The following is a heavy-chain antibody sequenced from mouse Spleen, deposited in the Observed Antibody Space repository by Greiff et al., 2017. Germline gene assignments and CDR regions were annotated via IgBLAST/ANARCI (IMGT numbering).Heavy chain of an antibody. Sequence: EVQLVESGGDLVKPGGSLKLSCAASGFTFSSYGMSWVRQTPDKRLEWVATISSGGSYTYYPDSVKGRFTISRDNAKNTLYLQMSSLKSEDTAMYYCASDTSFAYWGQGTLVTVSA. V-gene: IGHV5-6*01. D-gene: IGHD5-1-1*01. CDR1: GFTFSSYG. CDR3: ASDTSFAY. CDR2: ISSGGSYT. J-gene: IGHJ3*01.